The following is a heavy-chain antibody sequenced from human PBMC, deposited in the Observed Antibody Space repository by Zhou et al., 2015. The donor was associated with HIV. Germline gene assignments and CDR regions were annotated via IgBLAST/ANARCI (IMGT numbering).Heavy chain of an antibody. Sequence: QVQLVQSGAEVKKPGSSVKVSCKASGGTFSSYAISWVRQAPGQGLEWMGGIIPIFGTANYAQKFQGRVTITADKSTSTAYMELSSLRSEDTAVYYCARRWMFGELLYGPFDPWGQGTLVTVSS. V-gene: IGHV1-69*06. CDR3: ARRWMFGELLYGPFDP. J-gene: IGHJ5*02. D-gene: IGHD3-10*02. CDR2: IIPIFGTA. CDR1: GGTFSSYA.